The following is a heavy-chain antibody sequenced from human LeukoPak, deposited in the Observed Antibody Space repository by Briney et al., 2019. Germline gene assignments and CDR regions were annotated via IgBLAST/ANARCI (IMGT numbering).Heavy chain of an antibody. J-gene: IGHJ6*02. CDR3: AKHMRATNTYSFFGLDV. CDR1: GFTFKGYG. V-gene: IGHV3-9*01. Sequence: EPGRSLRLSCAATGFTFKGYGMHWVRQPPGKGLEWVSSINWNGGGTDYADSVKGRFTISRDNAKNSLYLQLSSLRPEDTALYYCAKHMRATNTYSFFGLDVWGQGTTVTVSS. D-gene: IGHD1-26*01. CDR2: INWNGGGT.